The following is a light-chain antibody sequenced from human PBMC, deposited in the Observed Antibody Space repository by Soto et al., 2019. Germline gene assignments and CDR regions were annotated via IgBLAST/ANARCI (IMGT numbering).Light chain of an antibody. Sequence: EIVLTQSPGTLSLSPGERATLSCRASQPVRNNYLAWYQQKPGQAPRLLIYDASSRATGIPDRFSGGGSGTDFTLTISRLEPEDFAVYYCQQFSSYPLTFGGGTKVDIK. J-gene: IGKJ4*01. V-gene: IGKV3-20*01. CDR3: QQFSSYPLT. CDR2: DAS. CDR1: QPVRNNY.